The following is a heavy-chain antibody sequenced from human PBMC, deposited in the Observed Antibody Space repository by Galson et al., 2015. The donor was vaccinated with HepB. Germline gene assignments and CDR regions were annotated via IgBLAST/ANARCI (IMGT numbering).Heavy chain of an antibody. CDR1: GFTFSGSA. Sequence: SLRLSCAASGFTFSGSAMHWVRQASGRGLEWVGRIGSKANSYETAYAASVKGRFTISRNDSKNTAYMQMNSLKTEETAVYYCTRRGDLSGYSSLWGQGTLVTVSS. D-gene: IGHD6-13*01. V-gene: IGHV3-73*01. CDR2: IGSKANSYET. J-gene: IGHJ4*02. CDR3: TRRGDLSGYSSL.